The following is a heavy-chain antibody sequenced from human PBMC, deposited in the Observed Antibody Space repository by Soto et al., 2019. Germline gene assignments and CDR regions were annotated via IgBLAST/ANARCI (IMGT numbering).Heavy chain of an antibody. CDR1: GYTFTSYD. D-gene: IGHD3-16*02. CDR3: ARGDYVWGSYRPFWFDP. Sequence: ASVKVSCKASGYTFTSYDINWVRQATGQGLEWMGWMNPNSGNTGYAQKFQGRVTMTRNTSISTAYMELSSLRSEDMAVYYCARGDYVWGSYRPFWFDPWGQGTLVTVSS. J-gene: IGHJ5*02. CDR2: MNPNSGNT. V-gene: IGHV1-8*01.